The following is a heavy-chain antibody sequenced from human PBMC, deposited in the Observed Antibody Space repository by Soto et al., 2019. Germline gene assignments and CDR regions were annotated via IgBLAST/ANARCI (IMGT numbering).Heavy chain of an antibody. Sequence: SETLSLTCTVSGGSISNYYWIWSRQPPGKGLEWIGYIYYSGSTNYNPSLKSRVTISLATSKNQFPLKLSSVTAADTAVYYCARIYCSTSNCNYYYYMDVWGKGPTVTVSS. D-gene: IGHD2-2*01. CDR3: ARIYCSTSNCNYYYYMDV. V-gene: IGHV4-59*01. CDR2: IYYSGST. J-gene: IGHJ6*03. CDR1: GGSISNYY.